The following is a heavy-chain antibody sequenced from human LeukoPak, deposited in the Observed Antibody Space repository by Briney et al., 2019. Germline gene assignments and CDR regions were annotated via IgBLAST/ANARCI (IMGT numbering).Heavy chain of an antibody. CDR2: ISGSGGST. CDR3: AKSRSLSWQWLVRDLGY. CDR1: GFTFSSYA. D-gene: IGHD6-19*01. Sequence: PGGSLRLSCAASGFTFSSYAMSWVRQAPGKGLEWVSAISGSGGSTYYADSVKGRFTISRDNSKNTLYLQMNSLRAEDTAVYYCAKSRSLSWQWLVRDLGYWGQGTLVTVSS. V-gene: IGHV3-23*01. J-gene: IGHJ4*02.